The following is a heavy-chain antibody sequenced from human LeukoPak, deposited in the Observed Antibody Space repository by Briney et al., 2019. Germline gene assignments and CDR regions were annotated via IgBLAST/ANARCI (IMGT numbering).Heavy chain of an antibody. D-gene: IGHD2-21*02. CDR2: ISGSGGTT. CDR1: GFTFSSYG. Sequence: GGSLRLSCAASGFTFSSYGMSWVRQAPGKGLQWVSGISGSGGTTYYVDSVKGRFTISRDNSKNTLYLQMNSLRAEDTAAYYCAKDLREVTPNRFDFWGQGILVTVSS. V-gene: IGHV3-23*01. J-gene: IGHJ4*02. CDR3: AKDLREVTPNRFDF.